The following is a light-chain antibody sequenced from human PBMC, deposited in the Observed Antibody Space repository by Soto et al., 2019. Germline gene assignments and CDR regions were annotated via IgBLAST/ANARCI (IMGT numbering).Light chain of an antibody. CDR2: DVS. Sequence: QSALTQPASVSGSPGQSIIISCTGTSSDVGGYNYVSWYQQHPGKAPKLMIYDVSNRPSGVSNRFSGSKSGNTASLTISGLQAEDEADYYCSSYTSSSTYGFGTGTKVTVL. J-gene: IGLJ1*01. CDR3: SSYTSSSTYG. CDR1: SSDVGGYNY. V-gene: IGLV2-14*01.